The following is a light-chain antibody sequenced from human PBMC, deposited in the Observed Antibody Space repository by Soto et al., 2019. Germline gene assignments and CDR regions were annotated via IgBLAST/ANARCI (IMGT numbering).Light chain of an antibody. J-gene: IGKJ4*01. CDR2: DAS. CDR1: QNVYNN. Sequence: EIVMTQSPATLSASPGERATLSCKAGQNVYNNLAWYHQRPGQPLRLLNYDASIRATGISARLSGSGYGTEFTLTISSLQSEGFAVYFCQQCRNWPLTFGGGTEVEIK. CDR3: QQCRNWPLT. V-gene: IGKV3-15*01.